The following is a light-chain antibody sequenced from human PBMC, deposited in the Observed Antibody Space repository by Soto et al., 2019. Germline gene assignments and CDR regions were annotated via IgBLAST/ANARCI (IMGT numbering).Light chain of an antibody. Sequence: EIVMTQSPATLSVSPGERVTLTCRASQSVSSNLAWYQQKPGQAPRLLIYGAFTRATGIPARFSGSGSGTEFTLTISSPQSEDFAVYYCQQDKNWPPLTFGGGTKVEIK. CDR1: QSVSSN. CDR2: GAF. V-gene: IGKV3-15*01. J-gene: IGKJ4*01. CDR3: QQDKNWPPLT.